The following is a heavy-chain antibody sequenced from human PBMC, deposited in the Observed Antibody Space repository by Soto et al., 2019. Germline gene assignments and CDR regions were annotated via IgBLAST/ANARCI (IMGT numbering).Heavy chain of an antibody. CDR2: IHSTRSP. J-gene: IGHJ5*02. D-gene: IGHD4-17*01. V-gene: IGHV4-4*07. Sequence: SETLSLTCTFSGDSVSKYYWNCIRQPSGKGLEWIGRIHSTRSPNYNPSLKSRVTMSVDTSKNQFSLKLNLTSVTAADTAVYYCARSPAYGDYANLDTWGQGTLVTVSS. CDR3: ARSPAYGDYANLDT. CDR1: GDSVSKYY.